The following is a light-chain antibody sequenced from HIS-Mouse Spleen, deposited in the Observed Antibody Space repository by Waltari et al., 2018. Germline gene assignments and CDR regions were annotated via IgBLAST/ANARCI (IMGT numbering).Light chain of an antibody. CDR2: AAS. J-gene: IGKJ3*01. CDR1: QSISSY. CDR3: QQSYSTPFT. V-gene: IGKV1-39*01. Sequence: DIQMTQAPSSLSASVGDRVTIACRASQSISSYLNWYQQKPGKAPKLLIYAASSLHSGVPSRFSGSGSGKDFTLTISRLQPEDFATYSCQQSYSTPFTFGPGTKADIK.